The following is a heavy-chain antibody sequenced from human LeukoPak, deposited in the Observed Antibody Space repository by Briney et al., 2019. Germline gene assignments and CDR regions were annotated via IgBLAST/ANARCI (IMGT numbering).Heavy chain of an antibody. D-gene: IGHD6-13*01. CDR1: GYSFINYG. V-gene: IGHV1-18*01. CDR2: ISGYNGNT. CDR3: ARGYPLAAAGTGFDP. Sequence: GASVKVSCKTSGYSFINYGISWVRQAPGQGLEWMGWISGYNGNTNFSQKFQGRVTMTTDTSTSTAYMELSSLRSEDTAVYYCARGYPLAAAGTGFDPWGQGTLVTVSS. J-gene: IGHJ5*02.